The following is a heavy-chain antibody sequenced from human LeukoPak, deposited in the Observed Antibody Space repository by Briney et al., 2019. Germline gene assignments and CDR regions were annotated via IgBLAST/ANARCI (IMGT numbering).Heavy chain of an antibody. V-gene: IGHV3-23*01. CDR2: ISGSGGST. Sequence: GGSLRLSCAASGFIFSSYVMSWVRQAPGKGLEWVSSISGSGGSTYYADSVKGRFTISRDNAKNSLYLQMNSLRAEDTAVYYCARDSSGYEWWGQGTLVTVSS. D-gene: IGHD3-22*01. J-gene: IGHJ4*02. CDR3: ARDSSGYEW. CDR1: GFIFSSYV.